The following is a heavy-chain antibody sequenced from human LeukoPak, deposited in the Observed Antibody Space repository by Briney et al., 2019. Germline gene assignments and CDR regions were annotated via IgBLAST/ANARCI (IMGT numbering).Heavy chain of an antibody. CDR2: INPSGGST. D-gene: IGHD1-26*01. J-gene: IGHJ4*02. CDR1: GYTFTSYY. V-gene: IGHV1-46*01. CDR3: ARDIRYSGSPRGYFDY. Sequence: ASVKVSCKASGYTFTSYYMHWVRQAPGQGLEWMGIINPSGGSTSYAQKFQGRVTMTRDMSTSTVYMELSSLRSEDTAVYYCARDIRYSGSPRGYFDYWGQGTLVTVSS.